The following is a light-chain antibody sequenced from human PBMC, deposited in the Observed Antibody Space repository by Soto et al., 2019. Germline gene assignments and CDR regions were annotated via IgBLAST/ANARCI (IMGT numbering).Light chain of an antibody. J-gene: IGLJ2*01. V-gene: IGLV2-23*01. CDR1: SSDIGSYNL. CDR2: EGS. CDR3: CSYAGSDVII. Sequence: QSALTQPASVSGSPGQSITISCTGTSSDIGSYNLVSWYQQHPGKAPKLMIYEGSKRPSGVSNRFSGSKSGNTASLTISGLQAEDEADYFCCSYAGSDVIIFGGGTKLTGL.